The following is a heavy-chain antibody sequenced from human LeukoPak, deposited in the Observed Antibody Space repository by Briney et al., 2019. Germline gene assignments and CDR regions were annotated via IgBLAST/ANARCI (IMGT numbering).Heavy chain of an antibody. D-gene: IGHD1-26*01. CDR2: IYYSGST. J-gene: IGHJ4*02. V-gene: IGHV4-59*01. Sequence: SETLSLTCTVSGGSISSYYWSWIRQPPGKGLEWIGYIYYSGSTNYNPSLKSRVTISADTSKNQFSLKLSSVTAADTAVYYCVRVDSGSYWYWGQGTLVTVSS. CDR1: GGSISSYY. CDR3: VRVDSGSYWY.